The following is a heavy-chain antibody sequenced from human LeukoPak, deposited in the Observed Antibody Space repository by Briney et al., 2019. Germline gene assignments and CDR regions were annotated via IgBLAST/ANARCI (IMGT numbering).Heavy chain of an antibody. CDR1: GFTFNTYS. J-gene: IGHJ5*02. D-gene: IGHD3-10*01. CDR3: ATDLIHYYASGAKT. CDR2: ISSSSSYI. Sequence: PGGSLRLSCAASGFTFNTYSMNWVRQAPGKGLEWVSFISSSSSYIDYADSVKGRFTISRDNTKNSLFLQMNSLRAEDTAVYYCATDLIHYYASGAKTWGQGTLVTVSS. V-gene: IGHV3-21*01.